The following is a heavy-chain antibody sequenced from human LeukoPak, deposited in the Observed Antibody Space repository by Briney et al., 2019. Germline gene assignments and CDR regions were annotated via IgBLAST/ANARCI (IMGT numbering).Heavy chain of an antibody. V-gene: IGHV3-21*01. CDR2: ISSSSSYI. CDR1: GFTFSSYS. CDR3: ARDSSSWYEGWFDP. J-gene: IGHJ5*02. Sequence: PGGSLRLSCAASGFTFSSYSVNWVRQAPGKGLEWVSSISSSSSYIYYADSVKGRFTISRDNAKNSLYLQMNSLRAEDTAVYYCARDSSSWYEGWFDPWGQGTLVTVSS. D-gene: IGHD6-13*01.